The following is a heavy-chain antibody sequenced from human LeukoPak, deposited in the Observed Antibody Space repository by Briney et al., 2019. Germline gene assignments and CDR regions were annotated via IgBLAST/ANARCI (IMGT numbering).Heavy chain of an antibody. J-gene: IGHJ3*02. Sequence: GGSLRLSCAASGFTFSSYWMHWVRQAPGKGLVWVSRINSDGSSSSYADSVKGRFTISRDNAKNTLYLQMNSLRAEDTAVYYCARDRAVADAFDIWGQGTMVTVSS. V-gene: IGHV3-74*01. D-gene: IGHD6-19*01. CDR3: ARDRAVADAFDI. CDR2: INSDGSSS. CDR1: GFTFSSYW.